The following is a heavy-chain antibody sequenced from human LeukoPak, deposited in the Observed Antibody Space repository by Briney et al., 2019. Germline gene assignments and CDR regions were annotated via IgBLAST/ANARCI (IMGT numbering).Heavy chain of an antibody. V-gene: IGHV3-30*04. D-gene: IGHD2/OR15-2a*01. CDR3: AKDRTQIATYYFDY. CDR1: GFTFSSYA. J-gene: IGHJ4*02. Sequence: PGRSLTLSCAASGFTFSSYAIHWVRQAPGKGPEWVAVISYDGRDKHHADSVKGRFTISRDNSKNTLYLQMNSLRPDDTAVYFCAKDRTQIATYYFDYWGQGTLVTVSP. CDR2: ISYDGRDK.